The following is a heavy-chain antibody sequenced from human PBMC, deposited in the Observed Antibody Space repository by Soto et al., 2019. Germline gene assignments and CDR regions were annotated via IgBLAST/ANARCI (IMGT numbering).Heavy chain of an antibody. CDR3: AKGRRGLLCSSTSCSNWFDP. V-gene: IGHV3-23*01. D-gene: IGHD2-2*01. J-gene: IGHJ5*02. CDR2: ISGSGGST. Sequence: GGSLRLSCAASGFTFSSYAMSWVRQAPGKGLEWVSAISGSGGSTYYADSVKGRFTISSDNSKNTLYLQMNSLRAEDTAVYYCAKGRRGLLCSSTSCSNWFDPWGQGTLVTVSS. CDR1: GFTFSSYA.